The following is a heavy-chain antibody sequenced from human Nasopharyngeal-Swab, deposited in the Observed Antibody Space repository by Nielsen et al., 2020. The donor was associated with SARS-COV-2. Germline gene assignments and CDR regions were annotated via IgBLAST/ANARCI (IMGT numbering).Heavy chain of an antibody. CDR1: GDTFSSYA. J-gene: IGHJ6*02. V-gene: IGHV1-69*13. D-gene: IGHD6-6*01. CDR3: ASRPYSSSSGDYYYGMDV. Sequence: SVKVSCKASGDTFSSYAISWVRQAPGQGLEWMGGIIPIFGTANYAQKFQGRVTITADESTSTAYMELSSLRSEDTAVYYCASRPYSSSSGDYYYGMDVWGQGTTVTVSS. CDR2: IIPIFGTA.